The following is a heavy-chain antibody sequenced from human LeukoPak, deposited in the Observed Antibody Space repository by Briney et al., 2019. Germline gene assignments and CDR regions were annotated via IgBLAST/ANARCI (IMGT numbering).Heavy chain of an antibody. Sequence: PGGSLILSCAASGFTFSSYAMSWVRQAPGKGLEWVSAISGSGGSTYYAGSVKGRFTISRDNSKNTLYLQMNSLRAEDTAVYYCAKVVRDYVWGSYRREVGHVYWGQGALVTVSS. J-gene: IGHJ4*02. CDR3: AKVVRDYVWGSYRREVGHVY. CDR1: GFTFSSYA. CDR2: ISGSGGST. V-gene: IGHV3-23*01. D-gene: IGHD3-16*02.